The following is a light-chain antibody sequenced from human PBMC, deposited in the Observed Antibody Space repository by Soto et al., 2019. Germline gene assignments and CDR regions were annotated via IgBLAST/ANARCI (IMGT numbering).Light chain of an antibody. CDR3: CSYAGSPRYV. V-gene: IGLV2-11*01. Sequence: QSALTQPRSVSGSPGQSVTISCTGTSSDVGGYNYVSWYQQHPGKAHKVMIYDVSERPSGVPDSFSGSKSGNAASLTISGLQAEDEADYYCCSYAGSPRYVLGTGTKVTVL. CDR2: DVS. J-gene: IGLJ1*01. CDR1: SSDVGGYNY.